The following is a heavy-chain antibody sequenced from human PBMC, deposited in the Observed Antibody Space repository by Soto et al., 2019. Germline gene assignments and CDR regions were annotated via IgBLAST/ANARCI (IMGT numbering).Heavy chain of an antibody. Sequence: SETLSLTCTVSGGSISSGDYYWSWIRQPPGKGLEWIGYIYYSESTYYNPSLKSRVTISVDTSKNQFSLKLSSVTAADTAVYYCARGNRGAVRNTWFDPWGQGTMVTVPS. CDR1: GGSISSGDYY. CDR2: IYYSEST. CDR3: ARGNRGAVRNTWFDP. D-gene: IGHD7-27*01. V-gene: IGHV4-30-4*01. J-gene: IGHJ5*02.